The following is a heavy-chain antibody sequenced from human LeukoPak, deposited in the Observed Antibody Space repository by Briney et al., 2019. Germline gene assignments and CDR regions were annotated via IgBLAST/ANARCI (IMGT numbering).Heavy chain of an antibody. D-gene: IGHD2-15*01. CDR2: IYNDGSST. Sequence: GGSLRLSCAASCFPLSAHWIHCVRQAPGKGLVWISRIYNDGSSTTYADSVKGRFTISRDNAKNMLYLQMNSLRAEDTAVYYSRRAIINYCSAGNCYSGTNWLDPWGQGTLVTVSS. V-gene: IGHV3-74*01. CDR3: RRAIINYCSAGNCYSGTNWLDP. CDR1: CFPLSAHW. J-gene: IGHJ5*02.